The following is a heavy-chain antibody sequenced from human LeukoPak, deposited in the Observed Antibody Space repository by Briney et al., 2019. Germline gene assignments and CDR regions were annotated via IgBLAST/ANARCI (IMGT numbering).Heavy chain of an antibody. CDR1: GFTFSSYS. Sequence: GGSLRLSCAASGFTFSSYSMNWVRQAPGKGLEWVSYISSSSSTIYYADSVKGRFTISRDNSKNTLYLQVNSLRAEDTAVYYCAKTPQPYCGGDCSHFDYWGQGTLVTVSS. D-gene: IGHD2-21*02. CDR3: AKTPQPYCGGDCSHFDY. V-gene: IGHV3-48*01. J-gene: IGHJ4*02. CDR2: ISSSSSTI.